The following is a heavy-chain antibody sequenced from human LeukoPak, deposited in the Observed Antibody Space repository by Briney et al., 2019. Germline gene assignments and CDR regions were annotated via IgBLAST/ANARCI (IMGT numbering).Heavy chain of an antibody. D-gene: IGHD6-19*01. J-gene: IGHJ6*02. V-gene: IGHV6-1*01. Sequence: SQTLSLTCAISGASVSTNSAAWNWIRQSPSRGLEWLGRTYYRSKWYNDYAVSVKSRITINPDTSKNQFSLQLNSVTPEDTAVYYCAKADAVAGDYYTTGWTSGAKGPRSPSP. CDR1: GASVSTNSAA. CDR2: TYYRSKWYN. CDR3: AKADAVAGDYYTTGWTS.